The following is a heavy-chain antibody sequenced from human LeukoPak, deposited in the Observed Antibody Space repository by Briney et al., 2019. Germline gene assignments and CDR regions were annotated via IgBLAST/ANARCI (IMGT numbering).Heavy chain of an antibody. D-gene: IGHD3-22*01. J-gene: IGHJ4*02. Sequence: PGGSLRLSCAASGFTFDDYAMRWVRQAPGKGLEWVSGISWNSGSIGYADSVKGRFTISRDNAKNSLYLQMNSLRAEDTALYYCAKDSGDYYDSSGTPFDYWGQGTLVTVSS. CDR2: ISWNSGSI. CDR3: AKDSGDYYDSSGTPFDY. CDR1: GFTFDDYA. V-gene: IGHV3-9*01.